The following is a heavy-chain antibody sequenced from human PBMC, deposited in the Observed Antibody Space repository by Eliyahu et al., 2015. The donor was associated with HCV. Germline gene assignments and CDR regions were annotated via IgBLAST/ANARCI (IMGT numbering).Heavy chain of an antibody. Sequence: EVQLVESGGGLAQPGGSLRLSCAASGFTFXSYGMNWVRQAPGKGLEWISYISSSSHMIFYTDSVKGRFTVSRDNAMNSVYLQMNSLRAEDTAVYYCARCYSKCETPGFYNMDVWGQGTTVTVSS. J-gene: IGHJ6*02. CDR3: ARCYSKCETPGFYNMDV. CDR2: ISSSSHMI. CDR1: GFTFXSYG. V-gene: IGHV3-48*01. D-gene: IGHD2-15*01.